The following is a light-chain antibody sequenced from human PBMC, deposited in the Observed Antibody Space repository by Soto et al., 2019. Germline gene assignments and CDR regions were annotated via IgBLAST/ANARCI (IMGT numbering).Light chain of an antibody. Sequence: EIVLTQSPGTLSLSPGERATLSCRASQSVNNNYLAWYQQKPGQAPRRLIYGASTRATGIPDRFSGSGSGTDFTLTIGRLEPEDFAVYYCQQYGSSPTFGEGTRLEIK. CDR3: QQYGSSPT. CDR2: GAS. V-gene: IGKV3-20*01. J-gene: IGKJ5*01. CDR1: QSVNNNY.